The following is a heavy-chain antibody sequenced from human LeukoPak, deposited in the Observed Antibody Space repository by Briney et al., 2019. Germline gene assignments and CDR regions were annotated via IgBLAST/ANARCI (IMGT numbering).Heavy chain of an antibody. CDR3: ARWDYYDSSGYYFGAWYYYGMDV. D-gene: IGHD3-22*01. V-gene: IGHV3-7*01. Sequence: GGSLRLSCAASGFTFSSYWMSWVRQAPGKGLEWVANIKQDGSEKYYVDSVKGRFTISRDNAKNSLYLQMNSLRAEDTAVYYCARWDYYDSSGYYFGAWYYYGMDVWGQGTTVTVSS. CDR1: GFTFSSYW. J-gene: IGHJ6*02. CDR2: IKQDGSEK.